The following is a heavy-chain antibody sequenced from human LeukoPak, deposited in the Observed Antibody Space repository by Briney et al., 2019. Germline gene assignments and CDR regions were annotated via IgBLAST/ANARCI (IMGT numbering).Heavy chain of an antibody. V-gene: IGHV3-23*01. CDR3: ANGLGPGSCYYDY. D-gene: IGHD3-10*01. CDR2: SSGSGGSK. CDR1: VFTFSIYA. J-gene: IGHJ4*02. Sequence: GGSLRLSCAASVFTFSIYAMSWVRQAPGKGLEWVSVSSGSGGSKYYADVEEGCFTITGNNNKTTLYQKISRLGAEDTAVYYCANGLGPGSCYYDYGGQGTLITVSS.